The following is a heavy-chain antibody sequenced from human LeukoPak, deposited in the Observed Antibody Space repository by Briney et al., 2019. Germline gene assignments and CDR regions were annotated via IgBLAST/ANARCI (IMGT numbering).Heavy chain of an antibody. CDR1: GYTFTSYG. J-gene: IGHJ6*02. Sequence: ASVNVSCKASGYTFTSYGISWVRQAPGQGLEWMGWISAYNGNTNYAQKLQGRVTMTTDTSTSTAYMELRSLRSDDTAVYYCARDSPRSGYHPFSYYYYGMDVWGQGTTVTVSS. CDR3: ARDSPRSGYHPFSYYYYGMDV. V-gene: IGHV1-18*01. D-gene: IGHD3-22*01. CDR2: ISAYNGNT.